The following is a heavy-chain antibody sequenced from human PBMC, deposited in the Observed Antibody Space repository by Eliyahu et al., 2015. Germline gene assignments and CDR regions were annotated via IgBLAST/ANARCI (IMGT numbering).Heavy chain of an antibody. V-gene: IGHV1-18*04. CDR2: NRPYTGQA. CDR1: GYSFSSHG. CDR3: ARGKHTAELDF. J-gene: IGHJ4*02. D-gene: IGHD3-10*01. Sequence: QVQLVQSGDEVKKPGASVKVSCKTSGYSFSSHGINWLRQAPGQGLEWMGWNRPYTGQATYAEEWQGRVTMTTERSTSTAYMELRSLRSDDTAMYYCARGKHTAELDFWGQGTLVTVSS.